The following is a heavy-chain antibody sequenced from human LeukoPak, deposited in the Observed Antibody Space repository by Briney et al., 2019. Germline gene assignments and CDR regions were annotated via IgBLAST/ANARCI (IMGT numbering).Heavy chain of an antibody. CDR3: ARVQGSYFDWSPSSKTYYMDV. CDR2: INHSGST. V-gene: IGHV4-39*07. CDR1: GGSISSGSYY. J-gene: IGHJ6*03. D-gene: IGHD3-9*01. Sequence: SETLSLTCTVSGGSISSGSYYWSWIRQPPGKGLEWIGEINHSGSTNYNPSLKSRVTISVDTSKNQFSLKLSSVTAADTAVYYCARVQGSYFDWSPSSKTYYMDVWGKGTTVTVSS.